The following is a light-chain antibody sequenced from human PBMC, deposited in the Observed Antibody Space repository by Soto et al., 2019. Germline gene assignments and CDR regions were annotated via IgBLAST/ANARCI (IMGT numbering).Light chain of an antibody. CDR3: QQAFSAEWT. CDR2: TSF. J-gene: IGKJ1*01. V-gene: IGKV1-39*01. Sequence: DIQMTQSPSSLSASVGDRVTITCRASQGIRNDLGWYQQKPGEAPNLLIHTSFTLYSGVPSRFSGTGSGTDFTLTISSRQPEDFATYFCQQAFSAEWTFGQGTKVDIK. CDR1: QGIRND.